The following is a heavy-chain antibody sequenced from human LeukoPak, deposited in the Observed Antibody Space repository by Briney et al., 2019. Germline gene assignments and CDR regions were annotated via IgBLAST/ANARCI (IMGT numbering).Heavy chain of an antibody. CDR1: GFTFSTYN. Sequence: GGSLRLSCAASGFTFSTYNMNWVRQAPGKGLEWVSYISSSSRTIYYADSVKGRFTISRDNAKNSLYLQMNSLRAEDTAVYYCARSEGDLSLGFDYWGQGTLVTVSS. V-gene: IGHV3-48*01. CDR3: ARSEGDLSLGFDY. D-gene: IGHD3-16*02. J-gene: IGHJ4*02. CDR2: ISSSSRTI.